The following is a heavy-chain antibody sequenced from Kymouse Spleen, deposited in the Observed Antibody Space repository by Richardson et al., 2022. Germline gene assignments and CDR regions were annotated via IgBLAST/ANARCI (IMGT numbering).Heavy chain of an antibody. Sequence: QVQLQQWGAGLLKPSETLSLTCAVYGGSFSGYYWSWIRQPPGKGLEWIGEINHSGSTNYNPSLKSRVTISVDTSKNQFSLKLSSVTAADTAVYYCARLTTENYYYYGMDVWGQGTTVTVSS. V-gene: IGHV4-34*01. CDR1: GGSFSGYY. D-gene: IGHD4-11,IGHD4-11*01. CDR2: INHSGST. J-gene: IGHJ6*02. CDR3: ARLTTENYYYYGMDV.